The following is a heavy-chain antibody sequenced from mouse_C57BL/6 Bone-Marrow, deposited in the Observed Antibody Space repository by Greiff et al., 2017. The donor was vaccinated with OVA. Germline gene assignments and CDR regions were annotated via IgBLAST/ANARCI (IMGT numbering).Heavy chain of an antibody. D-gene: IGHD2-4*01. V-gene: IGHV2-6-1*01. Sequence: VKLMESGPGLVAPSQSLSITCTVSGFSLTSYGVHWVRQPPGKGLEWLVVIWSDGSTTYNSALKSRLSISKDNSKSQVFLKMNSLQTDDTAMYYCARHCYDYDVPYAMDYWGQGTSVTVSS. CDR3: ARHCYDYDVPYAMDY. J-gene: IGHJ4*01. CDR2: IWSDGST. CDR1: GFSLTSYG.